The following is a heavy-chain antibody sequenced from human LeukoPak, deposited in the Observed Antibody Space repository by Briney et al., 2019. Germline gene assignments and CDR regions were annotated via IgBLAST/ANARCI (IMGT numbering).Heavy chain of an antibody. D-gene: IGHD6-19*01. CDR3: ARGLRRERSGWHAPIGY. CDR1: GFTFSDYY. V-gene: IGHV3-11*01. CDR2: ISSSGSTI. J-gene: IGHJ4*02. Sequence: GGSLRLSCAASGFTFSDYYMSWIRQAPGKGLEWVSYISSSGSTIYYADSVKGRFTISRDNAKNSLYLQINSLRAEDTAVYYCARGLRRERSGWHAPIGYWGQGTLVTVSS.